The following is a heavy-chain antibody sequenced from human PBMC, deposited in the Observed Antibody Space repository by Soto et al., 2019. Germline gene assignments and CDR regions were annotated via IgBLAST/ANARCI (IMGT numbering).Heavy chain of an antibody. D-gene: IGHD3-10*01. J-gene: IGHJ4*02. Sequence: SETLSLTCSVSGGSISTSSYFWGWIRQPPGKGLEWVGAVHYSGSANYRSSLQSRVTISVGTSQNQFSLRLRSVTAADTAVYYCARHRWGSGSYSGLLDFWGQGALVTVSS. V-gene: IGHV4-39*01. CDR1: GGSISTSSYF. CDR2: VHYSGSA. CDR3: ARHRWGSGSYSGLLDF.